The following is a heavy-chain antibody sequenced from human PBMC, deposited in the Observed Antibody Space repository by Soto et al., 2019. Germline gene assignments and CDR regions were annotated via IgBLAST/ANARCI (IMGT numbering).Heavy chain of an antibody. CDR1: GGSISSYY. Sequence: SETLSLTCTVSGGSISSYYWSWIRQPPGKGLEWIGYIYYSGTTNYNPSLKSRVTISVDTSKNQFSLKLSSVTAADTAVYYCAGATTLYNWFDPWGQGTLVTVS. CDR3: AGATTLYNWFDP. D-gene: IGHD1-26*01. J-gene: IGHJ5*02. V-gene: IGHV4-59*08. CDR2: IYYSGTT.